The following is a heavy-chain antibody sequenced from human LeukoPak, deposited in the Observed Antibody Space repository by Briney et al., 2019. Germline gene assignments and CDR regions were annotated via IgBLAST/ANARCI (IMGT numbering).Heavy chain of an antibody. J-gene: IGHJ4*02. CDR2: INPNSGGT. D-gene: IGHD6-19*01. CDR3: ARVRGNSSGWYVDFDY. V-gene: IGHV1-2*02. Sequence: ASVKVSCKASGYTFTGYYMHWVRQAPAQGLEWMGWINPNSGGTNYAQKFQGRVTMTRDTSISTAYMELSRLRSDDTAVYYCARVRGNSSGWYVDFDYWGQGTLVTVSS. CDR1: GYTFTGYY.